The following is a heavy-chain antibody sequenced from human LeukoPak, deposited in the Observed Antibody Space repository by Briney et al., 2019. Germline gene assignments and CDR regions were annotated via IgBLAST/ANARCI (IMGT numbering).Heavy chain of an antibody. D-gene: IGHD3-22*01. V-gene: IGHV3-23*01. CDR1: GFTFAGYA. CDR3: AKDLNYDSNGYCYVGAFDL. Sequence: GGSLRLSCAASGFTFAGYAMIWVRQAPGKGLEWGSTISGNSGSTYYADSVKGRVTISRDNSKNTLNLQMNSLRAEDTGVYYCAKDLNYDSNGYCYVGAFDLWGQGPMVTVSS. CDR2: ISGNSGST. J-gene: IGHJ3*01.